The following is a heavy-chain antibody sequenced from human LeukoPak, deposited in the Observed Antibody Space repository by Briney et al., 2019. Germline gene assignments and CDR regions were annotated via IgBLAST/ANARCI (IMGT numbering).Heavy chain of an antibody. J-gene: IGHJ3*02. CDR2: IYYSGST. Sequence: SETLSLTCTVSGGSISSGGYYWSWIRQHPGKGLEWIGYIYYSGSTYYNPSLKSRVTISVDTSKNQFSLKLSSVTAADTAVYYCARDDYCGGDCYPSGDAFDIWGQGTMVTVPS. D-gene: IGHD2-21*02. V-gene: IGHV4-31*03. CDR1: GGSISSGGYY. CDR3: ARDDYCGGDCYPSGDAFDI.